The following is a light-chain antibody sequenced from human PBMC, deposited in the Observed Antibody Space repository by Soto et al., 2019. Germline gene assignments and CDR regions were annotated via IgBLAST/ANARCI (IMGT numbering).Light chain of an antibody. Sequence: QSVLTQPPSVSGTPGQRVTISCSGSSSNVAINPVNWYQHLPGAAPRLLIYETDRRSSGVPDRFSASKSGTSASLAISGITSEDEADYYCEAWDETMDGLYVFGTGTKVTVL. CDR1: SSNVAINP. CDR2: ETD. V-gene: IGLV1-44*01. CDR3: EAWDETMDGLYV. J-gene: IGLJ1*01.